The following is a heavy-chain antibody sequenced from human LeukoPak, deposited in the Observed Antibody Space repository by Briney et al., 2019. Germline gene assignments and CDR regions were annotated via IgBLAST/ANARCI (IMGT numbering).Heavy chain of an antibody. CDR3: AKEEGV. CDR1: GLTFSSYS. V-gene: IGHV3-48*02. Sequence: GGPLRLSCEASGLTFSSYSMNWVRQAPGKGLEWVSYISRTSNTIYYADSVKGRFTISRDNAKNSLYLQMNSLRDEDTALYYCAKEEGVWGQGTTVIVSS. CDR2: ISRTSNTI. J-gene: IGHJ6*02.